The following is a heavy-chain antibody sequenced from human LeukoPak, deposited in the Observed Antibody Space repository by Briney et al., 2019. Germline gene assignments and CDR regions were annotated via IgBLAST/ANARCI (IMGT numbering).Heavy chain of an antibody. Sequence: GGSLRLSCATSGFPFIAYDMHWVRQAPGKGLEWVSAFGSAGDTYYPGAVKGRFIISRDYATNSLFHQMNSLRAGDTAVYFCVRGALPGDNWYFDLWGRGTLVIVSS. CDR1: GFPFIAYD. V-gene: IGHV3-13*01. CDR2: FGSAGDT. J-gene: IGHJ2*01. CDR3: VRGALPGDNWYFDL.